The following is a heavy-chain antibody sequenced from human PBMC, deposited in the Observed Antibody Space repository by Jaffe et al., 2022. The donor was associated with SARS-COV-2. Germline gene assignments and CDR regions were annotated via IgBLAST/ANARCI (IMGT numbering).Heavy chain of an antibody. V-gene: IGHV4-59*12. J-gene: IGHJ3*02. CDR2: VHYSGST. CDR3: ARDLPGTSAFDI. CDR1: GGSISNYY. Sequence: QVQLQESGPGLVKPSETLSLTCTVSGGSISNYYWRWLRRPPGKGLEFIGYVHYSGSTNYNPSLKSRLTLSLDTSKNQVSLKLNSVTAADTAVYYCARDLPGTSAFDIWGLGTMVTVSS.